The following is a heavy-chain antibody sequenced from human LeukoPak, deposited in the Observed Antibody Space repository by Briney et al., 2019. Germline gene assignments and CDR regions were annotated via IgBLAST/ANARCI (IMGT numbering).Heavy chain of an antibody. D-gene: IGHD3-3*01. J-gene: IGHJ4*02. CDR1: GGSISSGGYY. Sequence: SETLSLTCTVSGGSISSGGYYWSWIRQPPGKGLEWIGYIYHSGSTYYNPSLKSRVIISVDRSKNHFSLKLSSVTAADTAVYYCARDLVSDSDFWSGPNKVQFGYWGQGTLVTVSS. CDR2: IYHSGST. V-gene: IGHV4-30-2*01. CDR3: ARDLVSDSDFWSGPNKVQFGY.